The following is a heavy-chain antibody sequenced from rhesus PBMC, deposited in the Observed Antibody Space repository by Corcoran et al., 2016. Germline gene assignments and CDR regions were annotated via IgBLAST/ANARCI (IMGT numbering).Heavy chain of an antibody. D-gene: IGHD2-39*02. CDR2: FSVSGVVT. Sequence: QLQLQESGPGLVKPLETLSLTCVVSGGSIDNTYWNWIRQPPRKGLEWIAGFSVSGVVTDYTASLKSRVTISRDVSKNQFSLRVNSVTAADTAVYYCARSGWTSWDNRFDVWGAGVLVTVSS. CDR1: GGSIDNTY. CDR3: ARSGWTSWDNRFDV. V-gene: IGHV4-173*01. J-gene: IGHJ5-1*01.